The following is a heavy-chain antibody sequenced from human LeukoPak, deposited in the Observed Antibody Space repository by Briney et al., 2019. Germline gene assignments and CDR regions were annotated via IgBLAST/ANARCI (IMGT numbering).Heavy chain of an antibody. CDR3: ATSGGDSSGYYDWFDP. J-gene: IGHJ5*02. Sequence: ASVKVSCKASGYTFTSYYMLWVRQAPGQGLEWMGVINPSGGGTSYAQKFQGRVTMTRDTSTSTVYMELSSLRSEDTAVYYCATSGGDSSGYYDWFDPWGQGTLVTVSS. V-gene: IGHV1-46*01. CDR1: GYTFTSYY. CDR2: INPSGGGT. D-gene: IGHD3-22*01.